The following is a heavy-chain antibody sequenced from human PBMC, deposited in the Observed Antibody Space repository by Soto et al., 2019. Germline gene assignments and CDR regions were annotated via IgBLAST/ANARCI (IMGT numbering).Heavy chain of an antibody. Sequence: QGQLLQSGDEVKKPGASVRVSCRASGYDFTSYGISWVRQAPGQGLEWVSWISAYNGKRDTAQKCQGRVTMTLDTSTDTAHMGLGDRTSADTAVYYCARGRIVASIHDAFEIWGQGTMVAVSS. CDR1: GYDFTSYG. J-gene: IGHJ3*02. CDR2: ISAYNGKR. CDR3: ARGRIVASIHDAFEI. V-gene: IGHV1-18*01. D-gene: IGHD2-21*01.